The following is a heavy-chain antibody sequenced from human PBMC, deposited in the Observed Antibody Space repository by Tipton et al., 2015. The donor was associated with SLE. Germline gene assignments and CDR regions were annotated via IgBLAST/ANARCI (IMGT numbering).Heavy chain of an antibody. CDR2: INHSGST. J-gene: IGHJ4*02. D-gene: IGHD6-13*01. V-gene: IGHV4-34*01. CDR1: GGSFSGYY. CDR3: AVSIAAAGTDFDY. Sequence: TLSLTCAVYGGSFSGYYWSWIRQPPGKGLAWIGEINHSGSTNYNPSLKSRVTISVDTSKNQFSLKLTSVTATDTAVYYCAVSIAAAGTDFDYWGQGTLVTVSS.